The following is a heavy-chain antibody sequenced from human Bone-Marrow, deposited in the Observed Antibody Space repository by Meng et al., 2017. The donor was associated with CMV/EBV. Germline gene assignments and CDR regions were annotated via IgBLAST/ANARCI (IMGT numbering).Heavy chain of an antibody. CDR3: ARDEAPLDIVVVPAAIGGGGYYYGMDV. CDR1: GGTFSSYA. D-gene: IGHD2-2*02. J-gene: IGHJ6*02. V-gene: IGHV1-69*05. CDR2: IIPIFGTA. Sequence: SVKVSCKASGGTFSSYATSWVRQAPGQGLEWMGGIIPIFGTANYAQKFQGRVTITTDESTSTAYMELSSLRSEDTAVYYCARDEAPLDIVVVPAAIGGGGYYYGMDVWGQGTTVTVSS.